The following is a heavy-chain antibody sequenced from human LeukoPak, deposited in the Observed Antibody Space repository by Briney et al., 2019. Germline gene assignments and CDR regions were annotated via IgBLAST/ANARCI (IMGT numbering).Heavy chain of an antibody. D-gene: IGHD1-26*01. J-gene: IGHJ4*02. CDR3: ARGHWEQDTSTYAY. Sequence: PSETLSLTCAVSGTSITYGGYTWNWIRQPPGKGLEWIGYIYYSGTTFYNPSFKSRVSMPLESAKNQLSLKLRSVTAADTAVYYCARGHWEQDTSTYAYWGQGSLVTVSS. V-gene: IGHV4-30-4*07. CDR2: IYYSGTT. CDR1: GTSITYGGYT.